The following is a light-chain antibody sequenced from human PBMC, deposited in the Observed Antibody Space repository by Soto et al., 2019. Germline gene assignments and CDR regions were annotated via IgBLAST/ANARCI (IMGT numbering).Light chain of an antibody. Sequence: EIVLTQSPGTLSLSPGERATLSCRASQSVRSTYLAWYQQKPGQAPRLLIYGASSRATGIPDRFSGSGSGTDFTLTIGRLETEDFAVYYCQQYGNSPLTFGGGTKVEIK. J-gene: IGKJ4*01. CDR1: QSVRSTY. CDR3: QQYGNSPLT. V-gene: IGKV3-20*01. CDR2: GAS.